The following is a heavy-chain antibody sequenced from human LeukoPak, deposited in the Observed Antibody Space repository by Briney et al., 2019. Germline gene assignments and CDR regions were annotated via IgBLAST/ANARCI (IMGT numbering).Heavy chain of an antibody. Sequence: SETLSLTCAVSGYSITSGYYWGWIRQPPGKGLAWIGTVYHSGSIYYNPSLKSRVTISGDTSKNQVSLKLTSVTAADTAVYYCARDRPLLSGWSWFDPWGQGTLVTVSS. CDR2: VYHSGSI. CDR1: GYSITSGYY. V-gene: IGHV4-38-2*02. D-gene: IGHD6-19*01. J-gene: IGHJ5*02. CDR3: ARDRPLLSGWSWFDP.